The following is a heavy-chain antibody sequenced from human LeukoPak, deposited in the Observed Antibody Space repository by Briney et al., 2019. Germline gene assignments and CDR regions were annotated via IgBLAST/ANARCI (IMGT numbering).Heavy chain of an antibody. CDR1: GFTFSSYE. Sequence: GGSLRLSCAASGFTFSSYEMNWVRQAPGKGLEWVSYISSSGSTIYYADSVKGRFTISRDNAKNSLYLQMNSLRAEDTAVYYCANGGYSYGNTPSSWGQGTLVTVSS. CDR2: ISSSGSTI. V-gene: IGHV3-48*03. D-gene: IGHD5-18*01. J-gene: IGHJ4*02. CDR3: ANGGYSYGNTPSS.